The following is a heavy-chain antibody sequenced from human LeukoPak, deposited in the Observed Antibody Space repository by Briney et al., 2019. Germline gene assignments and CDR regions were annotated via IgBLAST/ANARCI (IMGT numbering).Heavy chain of an antibody. CDR3: AREYGSGSYSLVDY. V-gene: IGHV4-30-4*08. CDR2: IYYSGST. CDR1: GGSISSSKYY. D-gene: IGHD3-10*01. Sequence: ASETLSLTCTVSGGSISSSKYYWGWIRQPPGKGLEWIGYIYYSGSTYYNPSLKSRVTISVDTSKNQFSLKLSSVTAADTAVYYCAREYGSGSYSLVDYWGQGTLVTVSS. J-gene: IGHJ4*02.